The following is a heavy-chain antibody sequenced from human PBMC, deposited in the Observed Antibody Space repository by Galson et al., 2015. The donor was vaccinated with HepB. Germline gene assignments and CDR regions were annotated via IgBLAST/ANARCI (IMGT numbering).Heavy chain of an antibody. V-gene: IGHV4-39*01. CDR3: ARQPMVRGVLTRFDP. D-gene: IGHD3-10*01. J-gene: IGHJ5*02. CDR2: IYYSGNT. Sequence: SETLSLTCTVSGGSISSSSYYWGWIRQPPGKGLEWIGNIYYSGNTYYNPSLKSRVTISVDTPKNQFSLKLSSVTAADTAVYYCARQPMVRGVLTRFDPWGQGTLVTVSS. CDR1: GGSISSSSYY.